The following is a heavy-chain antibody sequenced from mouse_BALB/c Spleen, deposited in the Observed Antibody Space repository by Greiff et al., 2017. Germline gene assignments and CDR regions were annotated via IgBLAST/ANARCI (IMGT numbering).Heavy chain of an antibody. CDR3: ARWDQKGFFDY. CDR2: ISSGSSTI. D-gene: IGHD4-1*01. V-gene: IGHV5-17*02. J-gene: IGHJ2*01. Sequence: EVQRVESGGGLVQPGGSRKLSCAASGFTFSSFGMHWVRQAPEKGLEWVAYISSGSSTIYYADTVKGRFTISRDNPKNTLFLQMTSLRSEDTAMYYCARWDQKGFFDYWGQGTTLTVSS. CDR1: GFTFSSFG.